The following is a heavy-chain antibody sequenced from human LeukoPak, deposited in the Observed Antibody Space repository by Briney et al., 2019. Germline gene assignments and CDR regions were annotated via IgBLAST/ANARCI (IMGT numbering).Heavy chain of an antibody. CDR1: GFTFSSYA. Sequence: GGSLRLSCAASGFTFSSYATSWVRQAPGKGLEWVSGISGSGGSTSYADSVKGRFTISRDNSKNTVYLQMNSLRGEDAAVYYCAKEPLYCGGDCYEPFDCWGQGTLVTVSS. CDR3: AKEPLYCGGDCYEPFDC. CDR2: ISGSGGST. V-gene: IGHV3-23*01. D-gene: IGHD2-21*02. J-gene: IGHJ4*02.